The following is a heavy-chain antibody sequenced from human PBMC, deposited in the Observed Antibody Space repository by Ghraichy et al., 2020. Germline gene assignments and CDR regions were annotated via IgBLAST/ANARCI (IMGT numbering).Heavy chain of an antibody. CDR1: GGSFSAYY. Sequence: SETLSLTCAVYGGSFSAYYWSLIRQPPGKGLEWIGEINHSGSTNYNPSLKSRVTISVDTSKNHFSLKLSSVTAADTAVYYCARGGPIYSSSWYWFDPWGQGTLVTVSS. D-gene: IGHD6-13*01. CDR3: ARGGPIYSSSWYWFDP. J-gene: IGHJ5*02. V-gene: IGHV4-34*01. CDR2: INHSGST.